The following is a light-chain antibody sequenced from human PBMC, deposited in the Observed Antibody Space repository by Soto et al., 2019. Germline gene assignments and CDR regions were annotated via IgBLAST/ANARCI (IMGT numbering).Light chain of an antibody. V-gene: IGKV1-9*01. CDR2: GAS. CDR3: QQFNAYPLT. J-gene: IGKJ4*01. Sequence: DIQLTQSPSFLSASVGDRVTISCRASQGISDYLAWYQQKPGKAPKLLISGASPLECGVPSRFSGSASGTEFTLNISTLQSEGFATEFCQQFNAYPLTFGGGTKLEIK. CDR1: QGISDY.